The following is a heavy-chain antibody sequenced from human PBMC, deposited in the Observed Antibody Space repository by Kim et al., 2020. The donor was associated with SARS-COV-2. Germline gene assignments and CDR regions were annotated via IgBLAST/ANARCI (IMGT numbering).Heavy chain of an antibody. Sequence: GGSLRLSCAASGFTFDDYAMHWVRQAPGKGLEWVSLISGDGGSTYYADSVKGRFTISRDNSKNSLYLQMNSLRTEDTALYYCAKDPRYSSSWYFLDYWGQGTLVTVSS. V-gene: IGHV3-43*02. J-gene: IGHJ4*02. CDR2: ISGDGGST. CDR1: GFTFDDYA. D-gene: IGHD6-13*01. CDR3: AKDPRYSSSWYFLDY.